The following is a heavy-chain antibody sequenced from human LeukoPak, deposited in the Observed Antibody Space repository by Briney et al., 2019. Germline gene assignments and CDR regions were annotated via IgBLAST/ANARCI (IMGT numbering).Heavy chain of an antibody. J-gene: IGHJ4*02. CDR3: VIWGDYDVLTGYYVPDY. D-gene: IGHD3-9*01. CDR2: ITGSDTST. Sequence: GGSLRLSCAASGFTFSSYEMNWVRQAPGKGLEWVSAITGSDTSTYYADSLKGRFTISRDNSKNTVFLQMNSLRHEDTAIYYCVIWGDYDVLTGYYVPDYWGQGTLVTVSS. V-gene: IGHV3-23*01. CDR1: GFTFSSYE.